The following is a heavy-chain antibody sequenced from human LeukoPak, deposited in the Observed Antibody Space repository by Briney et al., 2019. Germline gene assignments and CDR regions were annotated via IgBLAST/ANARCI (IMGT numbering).Heavy chain of an antibody. Sequence: ASVKLSCKASGFTFTSYGISWVRQAPGQGLKWRGWISAYNGNTNQAQKFQGRVTMTTDTSTSTAYMKLRSLRSDNTAVYYCARDGTRAYNWFDPWGQARLVTVSS. V-gene: IGHV1-18*01. CDR2: ISAYNGNT. CDR1: GFTFTSYG. J-gene: IGHJ5*02. CDR3: ARDGTRAYNWFDP. D-gene: IGHD1-26*01.